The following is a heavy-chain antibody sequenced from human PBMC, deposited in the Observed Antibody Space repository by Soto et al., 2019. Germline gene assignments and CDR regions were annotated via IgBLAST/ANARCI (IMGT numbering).Heavy chain of an antibody. CDR1: GFTFSSYG. J-gene: IGHJ4*02. CDR2: ISYDGNNI. CDR3: AKDRDARSSDYYFDY. D-gene: IGHD6-6*01. Sequence: LRLSCAASGFTFSSYGMHWVRQAPGKGLEWVSVISYDGNNIYYADSVKGRFTISRDNSKNTVYLQMSSLRAEDTAVYYCAKDRDARSSDYYFDYWGQGTLVTVSS. V-gene: IGHV3-30*18.